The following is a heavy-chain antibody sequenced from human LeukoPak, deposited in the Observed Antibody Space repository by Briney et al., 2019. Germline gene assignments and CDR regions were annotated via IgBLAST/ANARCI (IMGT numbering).Heavy chain of an antibody. CDR1: GFTFSIYT. V-gene: IGHV3-30*04. J-gene: IGHJ4*02. Sequence: GRSLRLSCADSGFTFSIYTMHWFRQAPGSGLEWVAVISNDGSYINYIDSVRGRFTISRDNSRSTLYLQMDSLRAEDTAVYFCARERASCYFDYWGQGPLVTVSS. CDR2: ISNDGSYI. D-gene: IGHD2-2*01. CDR3: ARERASCYFDY.